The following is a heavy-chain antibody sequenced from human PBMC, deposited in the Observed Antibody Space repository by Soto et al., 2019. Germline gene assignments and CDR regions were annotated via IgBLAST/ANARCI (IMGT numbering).Heavy chain of an antibody. CDR3: ARGVENIVVVLDVFGYYGMDV. J-gene: IGHJ6*02. CDR1: GYSFSSYV. CDR2: INAGNGNT. D-gene: IGHD2-2*01. Sequence: SVEVSFRASGYSFSSYVIYWVREAPGQRLEWMGWINAGNGNTKSSQKFQARVTITSDTSASTAYMELSSLRSEDTAVYFCARGVENIVVVLDVFGYYGMDVWGQGTTVTVS. V-gene: IGHV1-3*01.